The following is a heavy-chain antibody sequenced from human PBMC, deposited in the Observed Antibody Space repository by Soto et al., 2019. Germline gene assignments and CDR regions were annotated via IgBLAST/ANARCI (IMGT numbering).Heavy chain of an antibody. CDR3: ARDWDY. CDR2: IREDGSES. Sequence: GGSLRLSCAASGFTFSTYWMSWVRQAPGRGLEWVANIREDGSESYYVDSVKGRFTISIDNANKSLYLLMNSLRAEDTAIYYCARDWDYWGQGTLVTVSS. J-gene: IGHJ4*02. V-gene: IGHV3-7*05. CDR1: GFTFSTYW.